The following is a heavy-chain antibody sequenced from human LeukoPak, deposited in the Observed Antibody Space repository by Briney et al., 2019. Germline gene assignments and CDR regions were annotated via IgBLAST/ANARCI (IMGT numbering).Heavy chain of an antibody. V-gene: IGHV3-7*03. J-gene: IGHJ5*02. CDR1: GFPLTTYW. D-gene: IGHD7-27*01. CDR2: INEDGYEK. Sequence: GGSLRLSCAATGFPLTTYWMSWVRQAPGKGLEWVANINEDGYEKYYVGSVKGRFTISGDNAKNSLYLHMSGLRVEDTAVYYCAKDPGDKDIDRWFDPWGQGTLVTVSS. CDR3: AKDPGDKDIDRWFDP.